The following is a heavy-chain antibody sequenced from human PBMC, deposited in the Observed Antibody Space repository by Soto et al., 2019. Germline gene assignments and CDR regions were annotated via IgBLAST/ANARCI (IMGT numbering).Heavy chain of an antibody. J-gene: IGHJ4*02. V-gene: IGHV4-39*01. CDR3: ARLDRTMIRGNSYTGFDD. CDR2: IYYGGST. D-gene: IGHD3-10*01. CDR1: GGSISTSDYY. Sequence: PSETLSLTCTVSGGSISTSDYYWVWIRQPPGKGLEWVGTIYYGGSTDYNPSLKSRVTMSVDTSKNQFSLELSSVTAADTAVYYCARLDRTMIRGNSYTGFDDWGQGTLVNV.